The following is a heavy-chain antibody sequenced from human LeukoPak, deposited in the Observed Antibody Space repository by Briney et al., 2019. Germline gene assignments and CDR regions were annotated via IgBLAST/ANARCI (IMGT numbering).Heavy chain of an antibody. CDR1: GFTFSSHA. V-gene: IGHV3-23*01. CDR3: VKRRYDSSGYFDY. D-gene: IGHD3-22*01. J-gene: IGHJ4*02. Sequence: PGGSLRLSCVASGFTFSSHAMSWVRQAPGKGLEWVSVISGSGGSTYYADSVKGRFTISRDNSQNTLYLQMNSLRAEDTAVYYCVKRRYDSSGYFDYWGQGTLVTVSS. CDR2: ISGSGGST.